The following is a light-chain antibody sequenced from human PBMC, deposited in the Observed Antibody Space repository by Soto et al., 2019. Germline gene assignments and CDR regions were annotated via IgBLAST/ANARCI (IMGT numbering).Light chain of an antibody. CDR1: QSISNL. Sequence: DVQMTQSPSTLSASIGERITISCRASQSISNLLAWYQQKPGKAPTLLIYDASTLESGVPSRFRGSGSGTEFTLTISSLQPEDFASYFCRQYNTYSWTFGQGTKVEIK. J-gene: IGKJ1*01. V-gene: IGKV1-5*01. CDR3: RQYNTYSWT. CDR2: DAS.